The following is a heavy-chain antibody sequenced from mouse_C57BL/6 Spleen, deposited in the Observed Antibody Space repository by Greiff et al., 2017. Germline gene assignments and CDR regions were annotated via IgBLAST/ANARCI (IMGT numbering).Heavy chain of an antibody. CDR2: ISYDGSN. V-gene: IGHV3-6*01. CDR3: ARGGLLPLYYFDY. CDR1: GYSITSGYY. D-gene: IGHD2-3*01. J-gene: IGHJ2*01. Sequence: EVQLVESGPGLVKPSQSLSLTCSVTGYSITSGYYWNWIRQFPGNKLEWMGYISYDGSNNYNPSLKNRISITRDTSKNQFFLKLNSVTTEDTATYYCARGGLLPLYYFDYWGQGTTLTVSS.